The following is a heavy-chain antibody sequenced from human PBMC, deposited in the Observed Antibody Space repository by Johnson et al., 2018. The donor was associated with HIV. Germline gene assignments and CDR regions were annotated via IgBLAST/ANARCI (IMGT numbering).Heavy chain of an antibody. CDR3: ARDVHMERYYDSSGYPPPHAVDI. D-gene: IGHD3-22*01. CDR2: ISYDGSNK. CDR1: GFTFSTYT. J-gene: IGHJ3*02. Sequence: QVQLVGSGGGVVQPGRSLRLSCAASGFTFSTYTLHWVRLAPGKGLEWVAVISYDGSNKYYADSVKGRFAISRDNSKNTLYLQMNSLRPEATAVYYCARDVHMERYYDSSGYPPPHAVDIWGQGTMVTVSS. V-gene: IGHV3-30*09.